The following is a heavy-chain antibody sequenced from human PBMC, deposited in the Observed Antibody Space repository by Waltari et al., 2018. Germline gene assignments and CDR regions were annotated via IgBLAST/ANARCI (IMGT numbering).Heavy chain of an antibody. Sequence: QLQLQESGPGLVKPSETLSLTCTVSGGSISSSSYYWGWIRQPPGQGLVWIGSIYYSGSTYYNPSLKSRVTISVDTSKNQFSLKLSSVTAADTAVYYCARDSPPPGTSGRWDYYYYYGMDVWGQGTTVTVSS. V-gene: IGHV4-39*07. CDR3: ARDSPPPGTSGRWDYYYYYGMDV. CDR1: GGSISSSSYY. CDR2: IYYSGST. J-gene: IGHJ6*02. D-gene: IGHD6-19*01.